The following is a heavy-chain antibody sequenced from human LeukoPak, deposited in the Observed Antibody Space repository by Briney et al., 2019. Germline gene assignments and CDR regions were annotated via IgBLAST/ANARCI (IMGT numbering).Heavy chain of an antibody. V-gene: IGHV3-11*04. J-gene: IGHJ4*02. CDR3: MCDQAYYSGDTCYSWAYFDF. Sequence: GGSLRLSCAASGFTFSDYYMSWIRQAPGKGLEWVSYISSSGSTIYYADSVKGRFTISRDNAKNSLFLQMNSLRAEDTAVYFRMCDQAYYSGDTCYSWAYFDFWGQGTLVSVSS. CDR2: ISSSGSTI. CDR1: GFTFSDYY. D-gene: IGHD2-15*01.